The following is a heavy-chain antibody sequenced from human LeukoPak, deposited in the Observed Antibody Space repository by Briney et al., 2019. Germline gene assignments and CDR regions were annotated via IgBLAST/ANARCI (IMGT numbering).Heavy chain of an antibody. J-gene: IGHJ1*01. D-gene: IGHD6-19*01. CDR1: GFTFSSYW. CDR2: IKQDGSEK. V-gene: IGHV3-7*01. CDR3: ARHPPYSSGSYELAYRAEYFQH. Sequence: GGSLRLSCAASGFTFSSYWMSWVRQAPGKGLEWVANIKQDGSEKYYVDSVKGRFTISRDNAKNSLYLQMNSLRAEDTAVYYCARHPPYSSGSYELAYRAEYFQHWGQGTLVTVSS.